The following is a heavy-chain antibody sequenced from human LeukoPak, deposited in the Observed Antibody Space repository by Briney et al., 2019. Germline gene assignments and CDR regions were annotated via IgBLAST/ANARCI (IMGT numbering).Heavy chain of an antibody. V-gene: IGHV4-59*01. CDR3: ARGPYGRGDWFDP. J-gene: IGHJ5*02. CDR1: GGSISSYY. CDR2: IYYSGST. Sequence: PSETLSLTCTVSGGSISSYYWSWIRQPPGKGLEWIGYIYYSGSTNYNPSLKSRVTISVDTSKNQFSLKLSSVTAADTAVYYCARGPYGRGDWFDPWGQGTLVTVSS. D-gene: IGHD2-21*01.